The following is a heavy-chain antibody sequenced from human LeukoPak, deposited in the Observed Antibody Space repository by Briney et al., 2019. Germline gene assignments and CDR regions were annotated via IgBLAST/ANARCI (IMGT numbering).Heavy chain of an antibody. D-gene: IGHD3-22*01. Sequence: ASVKVSCKASGYTFTGYYMHWVRQAPGQGLEWMGWINPNSGGTNYAQKFQGRVTMTRDTSISTAYMELSRLRSDDTAVYYCARGNHYDSSGFDYWGQGTLVTVSS. V-gene: IGHV1-2*02. CDR3: ARGNHYDSSGFDY. J-gene: IGHJ4*02. CDR1: GYTFTGYY. CDR2: INPNSGGT.